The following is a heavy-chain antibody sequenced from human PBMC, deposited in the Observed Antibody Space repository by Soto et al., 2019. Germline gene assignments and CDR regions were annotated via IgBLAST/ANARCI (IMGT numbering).Heavy chain of an antibody. D-gene: IGHD1-1*01. V-gene: IGHV6-1*01. Sequence: PSQTLSLTCAISGDSVSSNSAAWNWIRQSPSRGLEWLGRTYYRSKWYNDYAVSVKSRITINPDTSKNKFSLQLNSVTPEDTAVYYCARDREGEGYNWNDFPHYYYYYYGMDVWDQGTTVTVSS. CDR1: GDSVSSNSAA. CDR2: TYYRSKWYN. J-gene: IGHJ6*02. CDR3: ARDREGEGYNWNDFPHYYYYYYGMDV.